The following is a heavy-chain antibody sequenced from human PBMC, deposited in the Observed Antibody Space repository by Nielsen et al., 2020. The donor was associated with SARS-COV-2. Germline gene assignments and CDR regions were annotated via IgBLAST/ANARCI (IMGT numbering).Heavy chain of an antibody. J-gene: IGHJ4*02. CDR2: ISWDSLRI. D-gene: IGHD1-26*01. V-gene: IGHV3-9*01. CDR3: VKSSGSYVRGGRYDN. CDR1: GFTFDDYA. Sequence: GGSLRLSCAASGFTFDDYAMFWVRQVPGKGLEWVASISWDSLRIEYADSVKGRFTISRDNAKNSLDLQMNTLRTEDTAFYYCVKSSGSYVRGGRYDNWGQGALVTVSS.